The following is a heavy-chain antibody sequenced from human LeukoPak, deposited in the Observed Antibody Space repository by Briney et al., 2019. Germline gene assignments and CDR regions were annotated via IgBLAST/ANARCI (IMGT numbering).Heavy chain of an antibody. J-gene: IGHJ5*02. CDR2: IYTSGST. Sequence: SETLSLTCTVSGGSISSYYWSWIRQPAGKGLEWIGRIYTSGSTNYNPSLTSRVTMSVDTSKNQFSLKLSSVTAADTAVYYCARDRGIVVVPAEPHWFDPWGQGTLVTVSS. CDR1: GGSISSYY. V-gene: IGHV4-4*07. D-gene: IGHD2-2*01. CDR3: ARDRGIVVVPAEPHWFDP.